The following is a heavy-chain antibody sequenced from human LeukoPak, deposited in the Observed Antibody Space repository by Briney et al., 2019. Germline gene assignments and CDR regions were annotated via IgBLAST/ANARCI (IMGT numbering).Heavy chain of an antibody. V-gene: IGHV3-74*01. CDR1: GFTLSSFW. CDR2: INSDGTDT. CDR3: ARGAWGYSVHFDH. J-gene: IGHJ4*02. D-gene: IGHD3-16*01. Sequence: GGSLRLSCETSGFTLSSFWMHWVRQPPGQGLVWVSRINSDGTDTNYADSAKGRFTISRDNTENTVYLQMNSLGAGDTAVYYCARGAWGYSVHFDHWGRGALVRVPS.